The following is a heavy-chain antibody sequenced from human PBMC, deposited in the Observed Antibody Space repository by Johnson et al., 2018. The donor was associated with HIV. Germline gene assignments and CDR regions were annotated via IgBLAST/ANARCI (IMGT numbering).Heavy chain of an antibody. CDR1: GFTFSSYA. CDR2: IWYDVSNK. J-gene: IGHJ3*02. V-gene: IGHV3-30*04. D-gene: IGHD6-19*01. CDR3: ARGKDMAGTGAFDI. Sequence: QVQLVESGGGVVQPGRSLRLACAASGFTFSSYAMHWVRQAPGKGLEWVAVIWYDVSNKYYADSVKGRFTISRDNSKNTLYLQMNSLRAEDTAVYFCARGKDMAGTGAFDIWGQGTMVTVSS.